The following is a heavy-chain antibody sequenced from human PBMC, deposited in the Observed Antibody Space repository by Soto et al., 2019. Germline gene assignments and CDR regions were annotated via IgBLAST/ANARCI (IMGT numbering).Heavy chain of an antibody. CDR1: GYTFTSYD. D-gene: IGHD1-26*01. Sequence: ASVKVSCKASGYTFTSYDINWVRQATGQGLEWMGWMNTNSGNTGYAQKFQGRVTMTRNTSISTAYMELSSLRSEDTAVYYCAVLATTYSYSGMDVWAQRNTVPVSS. J-gene: IGHJ6*02. V-gene: IGHV1-8*01. CDR2: MNTNSGNT. CDR3: AVLATTYSYSGMDV.